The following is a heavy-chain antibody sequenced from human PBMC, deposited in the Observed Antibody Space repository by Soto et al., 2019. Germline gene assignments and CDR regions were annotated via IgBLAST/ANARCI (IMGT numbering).Heavy chain of an antibody. V-gene: IGHV4-30-2*01. Sequence: SETLSLTCNMSGDSYSISTYSWSWIRQPPGKALQWIGFIYQSGVTSYNPSLASRVSISLDRSNNQCSLKLKPVTAADTAVYFCAGMPYTSGLRFDPWGPGTLVTAPQ. D-gene: IGHD6-19*01. J-gene: IGHJ5*02. CDR1: GDSYSISTYS. CDR2: IYQSGVT. CDR3: AGMPYTSGLRFDP.